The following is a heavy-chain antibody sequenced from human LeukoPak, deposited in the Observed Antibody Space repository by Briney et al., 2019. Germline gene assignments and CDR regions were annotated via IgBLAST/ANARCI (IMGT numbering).Heavy chain of an antibody. J-gene: IGHJ3*02. Sequence: SQTLSLTCTVSGGSISSGGYYWSWIRQHPGKGLEWIGYIYYSGSTYYNPSLKSRVTISVDTSKNQFSLKLSSVTAADTAVYYCARDFNYYDSSGYFDIWGQGTMVTVSS. CDR2: IYYSGST. CDR3: ARDFNYYDSSGYFDI. V-gene: IGHV4-31*03. D-gene: IGHD3-22*01. CDR1: GGSISSGGYY.